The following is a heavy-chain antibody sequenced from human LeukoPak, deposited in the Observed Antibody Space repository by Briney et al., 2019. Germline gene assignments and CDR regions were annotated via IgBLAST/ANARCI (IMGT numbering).Heavy chain of an antibody. CDR3: ARDSLLRQLVPIAFDI. J-gene: IGHJ3*02. V-gene: IGHV4-4*07. D-gene: IGHD6-6*01. CDR1: GGSISSYY. CDR2: IYTSGST. Sequence: SETLSLTCTVSGGSISSYYWSWIRQPAGKGLEWIGRIYTSGSTYYNPSLKSRVTISVDTSKNQFSLKLSSVTAADTAVYYCARDSLLRQLVPIAFDIWGQGTMVTVSS.